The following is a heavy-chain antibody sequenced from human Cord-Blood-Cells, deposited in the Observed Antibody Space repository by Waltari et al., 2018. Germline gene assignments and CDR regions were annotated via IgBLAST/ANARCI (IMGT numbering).Heavy chain of an antibody. D-gene: IGHD2-2*01. CDR2: ISPILGIA. Sequence: QVQLVQSGAEVKKPGSSVKVSCKASGGTFSSYAISWVRQAPGQGLEWMGRISPILGIANYAQKFQGRVTITADKSTSTAYMELSSLRSEDTAVYYCATTSTSCPLHWGQGTLVTVSS. CDR1: GGTFSSYA. V-gene: IGHV1-69*09. CDR3: ATTSTSCPLH. J-gene: IGHJ4*02.